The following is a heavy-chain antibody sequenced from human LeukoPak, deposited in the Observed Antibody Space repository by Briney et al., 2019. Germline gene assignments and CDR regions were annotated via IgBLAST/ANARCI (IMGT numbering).Heavy chain of an antibody. J-gene: IGHJ4*02. Sequence: GESLQISSQGSGSSFTTYWIGWVRPMPGKGLEWMGIIYPGDSDTIYSPSFQGQVTISADKSIRTAYLQWSSLKASDTAMYYCARQRSSGWFDYWGQGTLVTVSS. V-gene: IGHV5-51*01. CDR3: ARQRSSGWFDY. D-gene: IGHD6-19*01. CDR2: IYPGDSDT. CDR1: GSSFTTYW.